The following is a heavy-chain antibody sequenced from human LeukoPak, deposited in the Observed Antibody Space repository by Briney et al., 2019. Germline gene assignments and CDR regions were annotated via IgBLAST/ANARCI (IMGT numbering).Heavy chain of an antibody. V-gene: IGHV1-69*13. Sequence: ASVKVSCKASGGTFSSYAISWVRQAPGQGLEWMGGIIPIFGTANYAQKFQGRVTITADESTSTAYMELSSLGSEDTAVYYCARTLFLEWLLYFDYWGQGTLVTVSS. CDR3: ARTLFLEWLLYFDY. J-gene: IGHJ4*02. D-gene: IGHD3-3*01. CDR1: GGTFSSYA. CDR2: IIPIFGTA.